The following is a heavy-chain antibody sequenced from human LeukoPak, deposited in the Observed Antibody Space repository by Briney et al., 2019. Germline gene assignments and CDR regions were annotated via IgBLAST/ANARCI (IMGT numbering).Heavy chain of an antibody. CDR1: GGSISSSSAY. V-gene: IGHV4-39*01. D-gene: IGHD5-18*01. J-gene: IGHJ4*02. CDR2: IYYSKNT. CDR3: VSPRGFSYGYFDY. Sequence: PSETLSLTCTVSGGSISSSSAYWGWMRQPPGKGLEWIGSIYYSKNTYYNPSLKSRVTISADTSKNQFSLTLGSVSATDTAVYYCVSPRGFSYGYFDYWGQGTLVTVSS.